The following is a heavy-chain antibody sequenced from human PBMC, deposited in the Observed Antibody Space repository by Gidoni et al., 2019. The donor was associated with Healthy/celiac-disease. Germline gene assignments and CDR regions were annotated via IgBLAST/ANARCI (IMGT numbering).Heavy chain of an antibody. J-gene: IGHJ4*02. CDR1: GFPFSSYA. CDR3: AKSKYLDSGSYSGFPHPYYFDY. CDR2: ISGSGGST. Sequence: EVQLLESGGGLVQPGGSLRLSCAASGFPFSSYAMSRVRQAPGKGLEWVSAISGSGGSTYYADSVKGRFTISRDNSKNTLYLQMNSLRAEDTAVYYCAKSKYLDSGSYSGFPHPYYFDYWGQGTLVTVSS. V-gene: IGHV3-23*01. D-gene: IGHD1-26*01.